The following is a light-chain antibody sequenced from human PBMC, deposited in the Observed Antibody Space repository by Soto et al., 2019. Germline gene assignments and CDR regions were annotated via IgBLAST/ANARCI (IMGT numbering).Light chain of an antibody. V-gene: IGKV3-20*01. CDR3: QQYGSSPWT. J-gene: IGKJ1*01. CDR2: DAS. Sequence: EIVLTQSQATLSLSPGERATLSCRASQSVSTYLAWYQQKPGQAPRLLIYDASNRATGIPARFSGSGSGTDFTLTISRLEPEDFAVYYCQQYGSSPWTFGQGTKVDIK. CDR1: QSVSTY.